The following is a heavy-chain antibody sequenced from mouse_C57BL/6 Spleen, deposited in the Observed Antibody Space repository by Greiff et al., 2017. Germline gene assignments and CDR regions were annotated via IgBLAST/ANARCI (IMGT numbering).Heavy chain of an antibody. CDR2: INPSSGYT. Sequence: VQLQQSGAELAKPGASVKLSCKASGYTFTSYWMHWVKQRPGQGLEWIGYINPSSGYTKYNQKFKDKATLTADKSSSTAYLQRSSLTYEDSAVYYCARARWLDYAMDDWGQGTSVTVSS. J-gene: IGHJ4*01. V-gene: IGHV1-7*01. D-gene: IGHD2-3*01. CDR1: GYTFTSYW. CDR3: ARARWLDYAMDD.